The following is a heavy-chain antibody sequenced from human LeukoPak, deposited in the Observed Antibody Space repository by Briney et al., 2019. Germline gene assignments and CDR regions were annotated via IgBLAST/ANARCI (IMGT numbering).Heavy chain of an antibody. Sequence: ASVKVSCEASGYTFTSYGISWVRQAPGQGLEWMGWISAYNGNTNYAQKLQGRVTMTTDTSTSTAYMELRSLRSDDTAVYYCARGQEVNDYVWGSYRYNYFDYWGQGTLVTVSS. CDR2: ISAYNGNT. D-gene: IGHD3-16*02. J-gene: IGHJ4*02. V-gene: IGHV1-18*01. CDR3: ARGQEVNDYVWGSYRYNYFDY. CDR1: GYTFTSYG.